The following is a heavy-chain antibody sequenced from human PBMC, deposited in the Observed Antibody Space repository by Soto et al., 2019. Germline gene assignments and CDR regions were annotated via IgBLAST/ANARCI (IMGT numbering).Heavy chain of an antibody. CDR2: IYYSGST. V-gene: IGHV4-31*01. J-gene: IGHJ4*02. Sequence: QVQLQESGPGLVKPSQTLSLTCTVSGGSISSGGYYWSWIRQHPGKGLEWIGYIYYSGSTYYNPSVKSPVSISGETSKHQYTLKLGSVTAADTAVYYCAISSPSAVTTFDYWGQGTLVTVSS. D-gene: IGHD4-17*01. CDR1: GGSISSGGYY. CDR3: AISSPSAVTTFDY.